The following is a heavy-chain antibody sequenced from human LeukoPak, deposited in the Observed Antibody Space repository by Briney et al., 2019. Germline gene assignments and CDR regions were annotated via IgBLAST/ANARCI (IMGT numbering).Heavy chain of an antibody. Sequence: ASVKVSCKASGYTFTSYAMNWVRQAPGQGLEWMGWINTNTGNPTYAQGFTGRFVFSLDTSVSTAYLQISSLKAEDTAVYYCARASAAAAALYYYGMDVWGQGITVTVSS. V-gene: IGHV7-4-1*02. J-gene: IGHJ6*02. CDR2: INTNTGNP. CDR1: GYTFTSYA. CDR3: ARASAAAAALYYYGMDV. D-gene: IGHD6-13*01.